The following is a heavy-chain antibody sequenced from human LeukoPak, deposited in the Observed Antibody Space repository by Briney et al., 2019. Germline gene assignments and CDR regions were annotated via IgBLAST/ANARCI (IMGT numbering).Heavy chain of an antibody. D-gene: IGHD1-14*01. CDR3: ARPLTGGAFDI. V-gene: IGHV4-30-2*01. CDR2: IYHSGST. CDR1: GGSISSGGYY. J-gene: IGHJ3*02. Sequence: SETLSLTCTVSGGSISSGGYYWSWIRQPPGKGLEWIGYIYHSGSTYYNPSLKSRVTISVDRSKNQFSLKLSSVTAADTAVYYCARPLTGGAFDIWGQGTMVTVSS.